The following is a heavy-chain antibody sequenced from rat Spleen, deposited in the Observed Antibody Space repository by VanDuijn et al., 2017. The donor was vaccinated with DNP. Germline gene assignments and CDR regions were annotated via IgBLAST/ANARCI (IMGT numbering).Heavy chain of an antibody. CDR1: GFIFSNYW. Sequence: EVQLVESGGGPVQPGRSLKLSCVASGFIFSNYWMTWIRQAPGKGLEWVASITNTGDGSYYSDSVKGRFSISRDNAKSTLYLQMDSLRSEDTATYYCARLSDYWGQGVMVTVSS. CDR3: ARLSDY. J-gene: IGHJ2*01. CDR2: ITNTGDGS. V-gene: IGHV5-31*01.